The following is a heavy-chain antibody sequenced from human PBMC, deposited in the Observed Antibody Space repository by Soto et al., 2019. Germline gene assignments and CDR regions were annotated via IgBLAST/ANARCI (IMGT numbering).Heavy chain of an antibody. Sequence: QVQLVQSGAEVKKPGASVTVSCKASGYTFTSYTIHWVRQAPGQRLEWMGWINAGNGDTKYSQKFQGRFTITRGTSASTAYMDLSSLRSEDTAMYYCARSHYDILHGKYGGWGQRNYNYSYAMDVWGQGTTVTVSS. J-gene: IGHJ6*02. D-gene: IGHD3-9*01. CDR3: ARSHYDILHGKYGGWGQRNYNYSYAMDV. CDR1: GYTFTSYT. V-gene: IGHV1-3*01. CDR2: INAGNGDT.